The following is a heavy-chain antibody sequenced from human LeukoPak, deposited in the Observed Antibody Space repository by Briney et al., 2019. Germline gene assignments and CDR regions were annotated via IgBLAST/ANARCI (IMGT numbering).Heavy chain of an antibody. CDR3: GGGAPETALAYCGGDCHKFYFQYFFGIDV. CDR2: IYHSGST. J-gene: IGHJ6*02. CDR1: GGSISSGGYS. Sequence: PSETLSLTCAVSGGSISSGGYSWSWIRQPPGKGLEWIGYIYHSGSTYYNPSLKSRVTISLDTSENQFSLKLSSVTAADTAIYYCGGGAPETALAYCGGDCHKFYFQYFFGIDVWGQGTTVTVSS. V-gene: IGHV4-30-2*02. D-gene: IGHD2-21*02.